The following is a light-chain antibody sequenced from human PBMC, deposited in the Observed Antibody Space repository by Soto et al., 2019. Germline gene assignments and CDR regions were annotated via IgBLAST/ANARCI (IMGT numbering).Light chain of an antibody. CDR3: QQFNSYPHEVT. CDR2: DAS. V-gene: IGKV1-13*02. Sequence: AIQLTQSPSSLSASVGDRVTITCRASQGISSALAWYQQKPGKAPKLLIYDASSLESGVPSRFSGSGSGTDFTLTISSLQPEDFATYYCQQFNSYPHEVTFGPGTKVDTK. CDR1: QGISSA. J-gene: IGKJ3*01.